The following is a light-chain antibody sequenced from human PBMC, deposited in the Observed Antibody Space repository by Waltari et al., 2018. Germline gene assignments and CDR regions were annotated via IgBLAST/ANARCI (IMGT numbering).Light chain of an antibody. CDR3: CSYVSGDTWV. Sequence: QSPLTQPASVSGSPGQSITISCTGTSSDVGTYNLVSWYQQHPGKAPKLMSYEDYKRPSGVSNRFSGSKYGNTASLTISGLQAEDEADYYCCSYVSGDTWVFGGGTELAVL. CDR1: SSDVGTYNL. V-gene: IGLV2-23*01. CDR2: EDY. J-gene: IGLJ3*02.